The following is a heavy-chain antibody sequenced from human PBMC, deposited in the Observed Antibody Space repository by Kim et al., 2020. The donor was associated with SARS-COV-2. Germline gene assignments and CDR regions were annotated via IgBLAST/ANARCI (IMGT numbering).Heavy chain of an antibody. CDR1: GGTFSSYA. D-gene: IGHD4-17*01. V-gene: IGHV1-69*13. CDR2: IIPIFGTA. CDR3: ARDKPPTTVNPYYFDY. J-gene: IGHJ4*02. Sequence: SVKVSCKASGGTFSSYAISWVRQAPGQGLEWMGGIIPIFGTANYAQKFQGRVTITADESTSTAYMELSSLRSEDTAVYYCARDKPPTTVNPYYFDYWGQGTLVTVSS.